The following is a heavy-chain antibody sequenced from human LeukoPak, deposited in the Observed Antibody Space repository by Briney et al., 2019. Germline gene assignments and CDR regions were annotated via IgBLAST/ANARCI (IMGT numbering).Heavy chain of an antibody. J-gene: IGHJ6*03. D-gene: IGHD5-18*01. CDR3: ARGYSYGYNYYYYYMDV. Sequence: GGSLRLSCAASGFTFSSYSMNWVRQAPGKGLEWVSSISSSSRYMYYADSAKGRFTISRDNAKNSLYLQMNSLRAEDTAVYYCARGYSYGYNYYYYYMDVWGKGTTVTISS. CDR1: GFTFSSYS. V-gene: IGHV3-21*01. CDR2: ISSSSRYM.